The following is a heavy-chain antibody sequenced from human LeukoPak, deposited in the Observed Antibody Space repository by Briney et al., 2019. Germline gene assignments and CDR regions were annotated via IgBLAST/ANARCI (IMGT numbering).Heavy chain of an antibody. CDR1: GYTFTGYY. V-gene: IGHV1-2*02. CDR3: ARVTLESYCSSTSCFYWFDP. J-gene: IGHJ5*02. Sequence: ASVKVSCKASGYTFTGYYMHWVRQAPGQGLGWMGWINPNSGGTNYAQKFQGRVTMTRDTSISTAYMELSRLRSDDTAVYYCARVTLESYCSSTSCFYWFDPWGQGTLVTVSS. D-gene: IGHD2-2*01. CDR2: INPNSGGT.